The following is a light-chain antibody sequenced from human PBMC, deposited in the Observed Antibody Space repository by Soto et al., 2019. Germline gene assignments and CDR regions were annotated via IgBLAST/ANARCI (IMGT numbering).Light chain of an antibody. CDR1: QSISSW. CDR2: KAS. CDR3: QQYNSYSWT. Sequence: DIPMTQSPSTLSASVGDRVTITCRASQSISSWLAWYQQKPGKAPKLLIYKASSLESGVQSRFSGSGSGTEFTLTISSLQPDDFANYYCQQYNSYSWTFGQGTKVEIK. J-gene: IGKJ1*01. V-gene: IGKV1-5*03.